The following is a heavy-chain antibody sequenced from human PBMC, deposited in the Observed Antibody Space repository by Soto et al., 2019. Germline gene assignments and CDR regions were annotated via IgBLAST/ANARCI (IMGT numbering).Heavy chain of an antibody. Sequence: QVRLVQSGAEVQNPGASVKLSCEASGYTFANYYVHWVRQAPGQGLQWMGKINPSGGATTYAQKFQRRVTISWDASAKSVYMDMRSLSGDDTAVYYCAKQTVELSLGGFDPWGQGTLVTVSS. CDR2: INPSGGAT. CDR1: GYTFANYY. V-gene: IGHV1-46*01. J-gene: IGHJ5*02. CDR3: AKQTVELSLGGFDP. D-gene: IGHD3-16*01.